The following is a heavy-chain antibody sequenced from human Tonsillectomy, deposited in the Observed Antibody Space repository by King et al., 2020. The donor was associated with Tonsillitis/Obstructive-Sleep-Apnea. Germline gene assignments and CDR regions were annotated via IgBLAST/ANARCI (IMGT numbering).Heavy chain of an antibody. V-gene: IGHV3-21*01. J-gene: IGHJ3*02. CDR3: ATRWDQYCSSTSCYFAFDI. Sequence: VQLVESGGGLVKPGGSLRLSCAASGFTFSSYSMNWVRQAPGKGLEWVSSISSSSSYIYYADSVKGRFTISRDNAKNSLYLQMNSLRAEDTAVYYCATRWDQYCSSTSCYFAFDIWGQGTMVTVSS. CDR1: GFTFSSYS. CDR2: ISSSSSYI. D-gene: IGHD2-2*01.